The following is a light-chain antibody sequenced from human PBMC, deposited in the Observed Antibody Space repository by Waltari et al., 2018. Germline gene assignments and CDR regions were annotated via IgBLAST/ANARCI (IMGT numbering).Light chain of an antibody. CDR2: GAS. V-gene: IGKV1-39*01. CDR1: QNINSY. CDR3: QKYNSPPGT. Sequence: DIQMTQSPSSLSASVGDRVTITCRASQNINSYLNWYQQKPGKAPNLLIYGASSLQSGVPSRFSGSGSGTDFTLTIYSLQPEDFATYFCQKYNSPPGTFGQGTKVEIK. J-gene: IGKJ1*01.